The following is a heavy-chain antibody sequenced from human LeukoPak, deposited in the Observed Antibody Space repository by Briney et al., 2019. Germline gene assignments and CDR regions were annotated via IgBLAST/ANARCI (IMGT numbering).Heavy chain of an antibody. CDR1: GGSISSYY. CDR2: IYYSGST. J-gene: IGHJ4*02. V-gene: IGHV4-59*08. Sequence: SETLSLTCTVSGGSISSYYWSWIRQPPGKGLEWIGYIYYSGSTNYNPSLKSRVTISVDTSKNQSSLKLSSVTAADTAVYYCARHYDSSGYHIDYWGQGTLVTVSS. D-gene: IGHD3-22*01. CDR3: ARHYDSSGYHIDY.